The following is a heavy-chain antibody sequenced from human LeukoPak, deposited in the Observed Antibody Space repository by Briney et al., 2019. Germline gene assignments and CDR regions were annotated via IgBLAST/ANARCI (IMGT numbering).Heavy chain of an antibody. CDR1: GFTFSISR. CDR3: ARDLGRAGPHYYYYMGV. V-gene: IGHV4-59*01. D-gene: IGHD5-24*01. J-gene: IGHJ6*03. Sequence: GSLRLSCAASGFTFSISRMNWIRQPPGKGLEWIGYIYYSGSTNYNPSLKSRVTISVDTSKNQFSLKLSSVTAADTAVYYCARDLGRAGPHYYYYMGVWGKGTTVTISS. CDR2: IYYSGST.